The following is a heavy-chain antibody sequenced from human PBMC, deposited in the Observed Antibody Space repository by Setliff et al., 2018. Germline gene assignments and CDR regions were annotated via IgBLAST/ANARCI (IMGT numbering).Heavy chain of an antibody. CDR1: GGSISSSSHY. CDR3: ARDPGHRSGTWSLDY. CDR2: IYYTGST. J-gene: IGHJ4*02. V-gene: IGHV4-39*07. Sequence: SETLSLTCTVSGGSISSSSHYWGWIRQPPGKGLEWIGSIYYTGSTYYNPSLKSRVTMSVDTSKRQFSLKLNSVTAADTAVYSCARDPGHRSGTWSLDYWGQGTLVTVSS.